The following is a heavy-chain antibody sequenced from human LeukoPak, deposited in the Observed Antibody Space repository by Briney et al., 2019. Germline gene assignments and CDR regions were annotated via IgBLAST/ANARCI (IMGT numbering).Heavy chain of an antibody. J-gene: IGHJ3*02. D-gene: IGHD3-22*01. CDR3: TREKDYYDSSGYYRDAFDI. Sequence: PGGSLRLSCAASGXTFSSYWMHWVRQAPGKGLVWVSRINSDGSSTSYADSVKGRFTISRDNAKNTLYLQMNSLRAEDTAVYYCTREKDYYDSSGYYRDAFDIWGQGTKVTASS. V-gene: IGHV3-74*01. CDR2: INSDGSST. CDR1: GXTFSSYW.